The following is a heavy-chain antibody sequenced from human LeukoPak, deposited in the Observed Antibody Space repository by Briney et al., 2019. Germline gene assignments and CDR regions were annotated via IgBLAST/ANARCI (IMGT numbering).Heavy chain of an antibody. J-gene: IGHJ4*02. CDR2: IRHDGSYQ. CDR1: RFTFSSYG. CDR3: AKNRDSSDYPRDFDY. Sequence: TGGSLRLSCAASRFTFSSYGMHWVRQTPGKGLEWVAFIRHDGSYQQYADSVKGRFTVSRDNSKGTVYLQMNSLRTEDTAVYYCAKNRDSSDYPRDFDYWGQGTLVTVSS. D-gene: IGHD6-19*01. V-gene: IGHV3-30*02.